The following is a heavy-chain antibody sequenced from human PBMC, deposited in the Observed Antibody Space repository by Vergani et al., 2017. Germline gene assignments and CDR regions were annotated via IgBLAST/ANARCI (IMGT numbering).Heavy chain of an antibody. CDR3: VYRKAEGAATGCFYPVYYYCCMDV. J-gene: IGHJ6*03. V-gene: IGHV2-5*04. D-gene: IGHD1-26*01. Sequence: QITLKESGPTLVKPTQTLTLTCTFSGFSLNTRGVSVAWIRQPPGKALDWLALIYWNDDQHYSPSLNNRVTITKDTSKNQVVLTMTKMDYVDTGTYYCVYRKAEGAATGCFYPVYYYCCMDVWGKGTRSPSP. CDR1: GFSLNTRGVS. CDR2: IYWNDDQ.